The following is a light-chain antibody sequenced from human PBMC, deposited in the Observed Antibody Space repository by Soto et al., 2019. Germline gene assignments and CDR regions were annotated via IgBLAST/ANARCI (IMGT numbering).Light chain of an antibody. CDR1: QSISSW. V-gene: IGKV1-5*01. Sequence: DIQMTQSPSTLSASVGDRVTITCRASQSISSWLAWYQQKPGKAPKLLIYDASSLESGVPSRFSGSRSGTEFTLTIISLQPDDFGTYYCQQYNGYLVTFGGGTKVEIK. CDR3: QQYNGYLVT. CDR2: DAS. J-gene: IGKJ4*01.